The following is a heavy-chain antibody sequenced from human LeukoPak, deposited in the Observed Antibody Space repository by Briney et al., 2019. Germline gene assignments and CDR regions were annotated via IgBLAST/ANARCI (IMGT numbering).Heavy chain of an antibody. CDR1: GGSISSYY. CDR2: IYYSGST. Sequence: SETLSLTCTVSGGSISSYYWSWIRQPPGKGLEWIGYIYYSGSTNYNPSLKSRVTISVDTSKKQFSLKLNSVTAADTAVYYCARDLRVEVTAIFDFWGQGTLVTVSS. J-gene: IGHJ4*02. CDR3: ARDLRVEVTAIFDF. D-gene: IGHD2-21*02. V-gene: IGHV4-59*12.